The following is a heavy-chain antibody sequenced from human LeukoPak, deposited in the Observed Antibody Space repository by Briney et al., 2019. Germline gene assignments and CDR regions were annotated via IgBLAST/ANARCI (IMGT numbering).Heavy chain of an antibody. J-gene: IGHJ4*02. CDR2: IYYSGST. Sequence: PSETLSLTCTVSGGSISSSSYYWGWIRQPPGKGLEWIGSIYYSGSTYYNPSLKSRVTISVDTSKNQFSLKLSSVTAADTAVYYCARRIVGAQYYFDYWGQGTLVTVSS. D-gene: IGHD1-26*01. CDR1: GGSISSSSYY. CDR3: ARRIVGAQYYFDY. V-gene: IGHV4-39*01.